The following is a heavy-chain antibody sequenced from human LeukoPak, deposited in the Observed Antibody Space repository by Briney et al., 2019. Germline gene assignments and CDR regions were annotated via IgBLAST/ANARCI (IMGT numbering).Heavy chain of an antibody. CDR2: INPSGGST. Sequence: ASVKVSCKASGYTFTSYFMHWVRQAPGQGLEWMGIINPSGGSTSYAQKFQGRVTMTTDTSTSTAYMELRSLRSDDTAVYYCARGYSSSSIDYWGQGTLVTVSS. V-gene: IGHV1-46*01. CDR1: GYTFTSYF. J-gene: IGHJ4*02. CDR3: ARGYSSSSIDY. D-gene: IGHD6-13*01.